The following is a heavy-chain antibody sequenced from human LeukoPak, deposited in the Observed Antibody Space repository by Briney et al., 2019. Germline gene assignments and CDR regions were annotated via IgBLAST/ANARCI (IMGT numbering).Heavy chain of an antibody. D-gene: IGHD3-22*01. CDR1: GGSISSYY. CDR3: ARGFYDSSGYSSPFDY. CDR2: IHNSGST. Sequence: PSETLSLTCTVSGGSISSYYWSWIRQSPGKGLEWIAYIHNSGSTNYNPSLKSRVTISVDTPKNQFSLKLSSVTAADTAVYYCARGFYDSSGYSSPFDYWGQGTLVTVSS. V-gene: IGHV4-59*01. J-gene: IGHJ4*02.